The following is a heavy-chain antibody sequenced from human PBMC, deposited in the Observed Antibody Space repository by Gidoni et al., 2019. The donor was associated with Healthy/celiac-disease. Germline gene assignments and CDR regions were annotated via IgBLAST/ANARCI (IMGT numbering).Heavy chain of an antibody. CDR2: ISSSSSTI. V-gene: IGHV3-48*02. CDR3: ARDLHKYCSGGSCWVDY. J-gene: IGHJ4*02. CDR1: GFTFSSYS. Sequence: EVQLVESGGGLVQPGGSLRLSCAASGFTFSSYSLNWVRQAPGKGLEWGSYISSSSSTIYYADSVKGRFTISRDNAKNSLYLQMNSLRDEDTDVYYCARDLHKYCSGGSCWVDYWGQGTLVTVSS. D-gene: IGHD2-15*01.